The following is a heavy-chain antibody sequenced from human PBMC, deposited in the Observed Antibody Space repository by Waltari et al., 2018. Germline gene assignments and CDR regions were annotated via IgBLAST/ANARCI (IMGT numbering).Heavy chain of an antibody. CDR3: AGRTASGPYAPSHWYFDL. D-gene: IGHD2-21*02. V-gene: IGHV4-59*01. CDR2: IYYRGST. Sequence: QVQLQESGPGLVKPSETLSLTCTVSGTSISSYHWSWIRQPPGKGLEWLGYIYYRGSTKFNPSLKSRVTLSVDTSKNQSSLRLKSLTAADTAVYYCAGRTASGPYAPSHWYFDLWGRGNLVTVSS. CDR1: GTSISSYH. J-gene: IGHJ2*01.